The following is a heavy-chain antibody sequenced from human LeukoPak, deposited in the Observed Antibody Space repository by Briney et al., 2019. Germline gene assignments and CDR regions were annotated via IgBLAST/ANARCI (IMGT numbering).Heavy chain of an antibody. Sequence: SETLSLTCAVYGGSFSGYYWSWIRQPPGKGLEWIGEINHSGSTNYNPSLKSRVTISVDTSKNQFSLKLSSVTAADTAVYYCASTGTLKWFGERGVWFDPWGQGTLVTVSS. CDR1: GGSFSGYY. CDR3: ASTGTLKWFGERGVWFDP. J-gene: IGHJ5*02. D-gene: IGHD3-10*01. CDR2: INHSGST. V-gene: IGHV4-34*01.